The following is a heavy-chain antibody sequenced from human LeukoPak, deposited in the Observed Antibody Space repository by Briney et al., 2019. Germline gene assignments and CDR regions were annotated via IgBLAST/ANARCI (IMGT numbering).Heavy chain of an antibody. D-gene: IGHD3-10*01. CDR1: GGSFSGYY. V-gene: IGHV4-34*01. CDR3: ARGGLLWFGDYFDY. CDR2: INHSGST. Sequence: SETLSLTCAVYGGSFSGYYWSWIRQPPGKGLEWIGEINHSGSTNYNPSLKSRVTISVDTSKNQFSLKLSSVTAADTAVYYCARGGLLWFGDYFDYRGQGTLVTVSS. J-gene: IGHJ4*02.